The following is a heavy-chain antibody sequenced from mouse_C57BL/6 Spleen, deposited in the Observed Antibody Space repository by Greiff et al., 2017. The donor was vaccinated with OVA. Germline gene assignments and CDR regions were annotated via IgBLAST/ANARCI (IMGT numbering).Heavy chain of an antibody. CDR2: ISYDGSN. CDR1: GYSITSGYY. V-gene: IGHV3-6*01. Sequence: EVKLMESGPGLVKPSQSLSLTCSVTGYSITSGYYWNWIRQLPGNKLEWMGYISYDGSNNYNPSLKNRISITRDTSKNQFFLKLNSVTTEDTATYYCANLLDYFDYWGQGTTLTVSS. J-gene: IGHJ2*01. D-gene: IGHD1-1*01. CDR3: ANLLDYFDY.